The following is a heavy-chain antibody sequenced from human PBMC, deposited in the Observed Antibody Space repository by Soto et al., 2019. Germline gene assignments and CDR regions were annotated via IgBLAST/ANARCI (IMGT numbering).Heavy chain of an antibody. Sequence: PSETLSLTCAVYGASLSDNYWGWIRQPPGKGLEWIGTVYYNENTYYNPSLKSRVTITVDTAKNQFSLNLRSVTAADTAMYFCARRERYYGSPGWFDPWGPGTLVTVSS. V-gene: IGHV4-34*01. CDR2: VYYNENT. J-gene: IGHJ5*02. CDR1: GASLSDNY. CDR3: ARRERYYGSPGWFDP. D-gene: IGHD3-10*01.